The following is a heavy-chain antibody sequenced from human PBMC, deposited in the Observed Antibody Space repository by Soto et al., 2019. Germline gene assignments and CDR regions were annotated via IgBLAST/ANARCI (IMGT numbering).Heavy chain of an antibody. J-gene: IGHJ1*01. CDR3: ASAAYGDYMEY. CDR2: IIPLLGIT. D-gene: IGHD4-17*01. V-gene: IGHV1-69*02. CDR1: GGSFSRYT. Sequence: QVQLVQSGAEVKKPGSSVNVSCKASGGSFSRYTINWVRQAPGQGLEWRGRIIPLLGITNDAQKFQGRVTITADKSTSTSYMELSSLKSEDTAVYYWASAAYGDYMEYWGQGTLVTVSS.